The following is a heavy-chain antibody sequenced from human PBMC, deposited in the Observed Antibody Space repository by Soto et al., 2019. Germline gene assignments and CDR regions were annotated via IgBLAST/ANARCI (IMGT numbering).Heavy chain of an antibody. D-gene: IGHD3-3*02. CDR3: ARDKDRQQLGGNYYYIMDV. V-gene: IGHV1-69*12. Sequence: QVQLVQSGAEVKKPGSSVKVSCKTSGGTFSTSAISWVRQAPGQGLEWMGGIMPVFSTPDYAQKFQGRVTMTADESTGTAYMELSSLRSEDTAVYYCARDKDRQQLGGNYYYIMDVWGQGTTVTVSS. J-gene: IGHJ6*01. CDR2: IMPVFSTP. CDR1: GGTFSTSA.